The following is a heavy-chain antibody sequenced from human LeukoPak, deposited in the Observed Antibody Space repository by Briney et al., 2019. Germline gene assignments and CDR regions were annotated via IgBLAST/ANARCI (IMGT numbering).Heavy chain of an antibody. V-gene: IGHV1-46*01. Sequence: GASVKVSCKASGYTFTSYYMHWVRQAPGQGLEWMGIINPSGGSTSYAQKFQGRVTMTRDTPTSTVYMELSSLRSEDTAVYYCARVPHPDYGGDLRPDDAFDIWGQGTMVTVSS. CDR2: INPSGGST. CDR3: ARVPHPDYGGDLRPDDAFDI. D-gene: IGHD4-23*01. J-gene: IGHJ3*02. CDR1: GYTFTSYY.